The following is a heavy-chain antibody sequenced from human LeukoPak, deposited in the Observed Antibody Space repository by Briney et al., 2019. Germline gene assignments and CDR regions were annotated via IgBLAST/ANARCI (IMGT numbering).Heavy chain of an antibody. CDR2: INPSGGST. Sequence: GASVKVSCKASGYTFTSYYMHWVRQAPGQGLEWMGIINPSGGSTSYAQKFQGRVTMTRDTSTSTVYMELSSLRSEDTAVYYCARAEMIFGVVTSPFDYWGQGTLVTVSS. CDR3: ARAEMIFGVVTSPFDY. J-gene: IGHJ4*02. D-gene: IGHD3-3*01. CDR1: GYTFTSYY. V-gene: IGHV1-46*01.